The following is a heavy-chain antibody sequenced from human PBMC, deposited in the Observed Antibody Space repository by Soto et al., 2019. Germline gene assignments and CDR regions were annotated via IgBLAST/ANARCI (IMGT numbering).Heavy chain of an antibody. Sequence: GGSLRLSCAASGFTFSSYGMHWVRQAPGKGLEWVAVIWYDGSNKYYADSVKGRFTISRDNSKNTLYLQMNSLRAEDTAVYYCARDSVLLWFGELIGARGMDVWGQGTTVDVSS. CDR2: IWYDGSNK. D-gene: IGHD3-10*01. CDR1: GFTFSSYG. J-gene: IGHJ6*01. CDR3: ARDSVLLWFGELIGARGMDV. V-gene: IGHV3-33*01.